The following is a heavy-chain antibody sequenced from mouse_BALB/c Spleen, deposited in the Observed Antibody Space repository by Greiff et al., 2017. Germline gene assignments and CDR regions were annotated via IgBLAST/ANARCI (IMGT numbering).Heavy chain of an antibody. Sequence: EVNVVESGGGLVKPGGSLKLSCAASGFTFSSYAMSWVRQSPEKRLEWVAEISSGGSYTYYPDTVTGRFTISRDNAKNTLYLEMSSLRSEDTAMYYCAREGYYGKNYAMDYWGQGTSVTVSS. D-gene: IGHD2-1*01. V-gene: IGHV5-9-4*01. CDR1: GFTFSSYA. CDR2: ISSGGSYT. CDR3: AREGYYGKNYAMDY. J-gene: IGHJ4*01.